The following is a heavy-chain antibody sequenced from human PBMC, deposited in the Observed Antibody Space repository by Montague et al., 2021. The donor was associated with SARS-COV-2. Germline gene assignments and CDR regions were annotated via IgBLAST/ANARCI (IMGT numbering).Heavy chain of an antibody. CDR2: INHSGST. CDR3: ARVRFYGSVTSLGMDV. CDR1: GGSFSGYY. J-gene: IGHJ6*02. D-gene: IGHD3-10*01. V-gene: IGHV4-34*01. Sequence: SETLSLTCAVYGGSFSGYYWSWIRQPPGKGLEWIGEINHSGSTNYNPSLKSRVTISVDTSKNQFSLKLRSVTAADTAVYYCARVRFYGSVTSLGMDVGGQGTTVTVSS.